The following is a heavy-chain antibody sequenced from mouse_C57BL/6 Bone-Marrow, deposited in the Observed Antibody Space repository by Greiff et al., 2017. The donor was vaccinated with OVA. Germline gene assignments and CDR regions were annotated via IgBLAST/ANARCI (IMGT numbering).Heavy chain of an antibody. D-gene: IGHD2-3*01. Sequence: VKLVESGAELARPGASVKLSCKASGYTFTSYGISWVKQRTGQGLEWIGEIYPRSGNTYYNEKFKGKATLTADKSSSTAYMELRSLTSEDSAVYFCARQDDLPDYWGQGTTLTVSS. CDR3: ARQDDLPDY. V-gene: IGHV1-81*01. CDR2: IYPRSGNT. J-gene: IGHJ2*01. CDR1: GYTFTSYG.